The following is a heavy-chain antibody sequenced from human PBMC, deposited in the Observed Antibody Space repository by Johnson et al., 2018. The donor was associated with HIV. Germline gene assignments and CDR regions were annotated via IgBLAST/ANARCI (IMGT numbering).Heavy chain of an antibody. Sequence: VQLVESGGGLIKPGGSLRLSCAASGFTFSNAWMSWVRQGPGQGLEWVGRIKSKTDGGTTDYAAPVKGRFTISRVDSKNTQYLQLNSLKTEDTSLYYCTPWPDYYDTSEDAFDIWGQGTMVTVSS. V-gene: IGHV3-15*01. CDR3: TPWPDYYDTSEDAFDI. J-gene: IGHJ3*02. D-gene: IGHD3-22*01. CDR1: GFTFSNAW. CDR2: IKSKTDGGTT.